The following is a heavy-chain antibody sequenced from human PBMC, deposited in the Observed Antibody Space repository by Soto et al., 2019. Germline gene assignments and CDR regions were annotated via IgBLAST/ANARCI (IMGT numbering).Heavy chain of an antibody. CDR1: GGTFSSYA. V-gene: IGHV1-69*13. CDR3: AAAPSQYYPDYYYMDV. Sequence: SVKVSCKASGGTFSSYAISWVRQAPGQGLEWMGGIIPIFGTANYAQKFQGRVTITADESMSTAYMELSSLRSEDTAVYYCAAAPSQYYPDYYYMDVWGKGTTVTVSS. D-gene: IGHD3-10*01. J-gene: IGHJ6*03. CDR2: IIPIFGTA.